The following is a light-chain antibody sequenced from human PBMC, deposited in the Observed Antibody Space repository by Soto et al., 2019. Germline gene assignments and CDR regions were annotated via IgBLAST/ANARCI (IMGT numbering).Light chain of an antibody. V-gene: IGKV3-11*01. Sequence: EIVLTQSPATLSLSPGERATLSCRASQSVSSYLAWYQLKPGQAPRLLIYDASNRATGIPARFSGSGSGTDFTPNPRRLHPEDFAVYSCQQRSNWPPLTFGGGTKVDIK. J-gene: IGKJ4*01. CDR1: QSVSSY. CDR3: QQRSNWPPLT. CDR2: DAS.